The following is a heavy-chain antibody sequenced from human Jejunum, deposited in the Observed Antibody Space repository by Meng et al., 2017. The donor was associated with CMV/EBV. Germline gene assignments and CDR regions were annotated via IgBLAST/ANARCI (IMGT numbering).Heavy chain of an antibody. CDR2: IFYSGSS. CDR3: ARDVCPFCSSTISLDF. Sequence: DSISRYCWSWIRQTPGKGLEWIGHIFYSGSSSKYNPSLESRVAISIDTSKNQFSLKLGSVTAADTAVYYCARDVCPFCSSTISLDFWAQGTLVTVSS. D-gene: IGHD2-2*01. CDR1: DSISRYC. J-gene: IGHJ4*02. V-gene: IGHV4-59*01.